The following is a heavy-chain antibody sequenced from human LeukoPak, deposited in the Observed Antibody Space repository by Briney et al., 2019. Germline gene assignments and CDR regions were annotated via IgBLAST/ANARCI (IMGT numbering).Heavy chain of an antibody. CDR1: GYPFTTYG. J-gene: IGHJ5*02. CDR2: ISANNGNT. CDR3: ARTVGDRADP. Sequence: ASVKVSCKASGYPFTTYGFIWVRQAPGLGLEWMGWISANNGNTKYRQKFQGRVTMTTDVTTETAYMELSSLRFDDTAIYYCARTVGDRADPWGQGSLVTVSS. V-gene: IGHV1-18*01. D-gene: IGHD2-21*01.